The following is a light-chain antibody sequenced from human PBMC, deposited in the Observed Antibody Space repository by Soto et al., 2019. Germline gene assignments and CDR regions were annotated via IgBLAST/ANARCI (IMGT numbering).Light chain of an antibody. CDR1: QSVSVY. Sequence: EIELTQSPATLSLSPGERASLSCRASQSVSVYVAWYQQRPGQAPRLLIYDSSNRVPGIPARFSGSGSGTDFTLTINNLEPDDFAVYYCQQRSNWPWTTFGPGTRVEIK. J-gene: IGKJ1*01. V-gene: IGKV3-11*01. CDR3: QQRSNWPWTT. CDR2: DSS.